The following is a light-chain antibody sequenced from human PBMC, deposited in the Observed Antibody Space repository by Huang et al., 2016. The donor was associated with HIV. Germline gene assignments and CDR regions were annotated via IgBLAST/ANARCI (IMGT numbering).Light chain of an antibody. CDR1: QSVSSSY. CDR2: GAT. Sequence: EIVLTQSPGTLSLSPGDRATLSCRASQSVSSSYLAWYQHKPGQAPRLLIYGATSRATGIPDRFSGSGSGTDFTLTISRREPEDFAVYYCQQFGSSGWTFGQGTKVEIK. J-gene: IGKJ1*01. V-gene: IGKV3-20*01. CDR3: QQFGSSGWT.